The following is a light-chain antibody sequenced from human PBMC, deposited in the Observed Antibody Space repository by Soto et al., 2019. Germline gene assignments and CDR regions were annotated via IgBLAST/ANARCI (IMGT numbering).Light chain of an antibody. V-gene: IGKV3D-20*02. CDR2: GAS. CDR3: QQRSNWPWT. Sequence: EIVSTQSPGTLSLSPWERATLSCRASQSVSSSYLAWYQQKPGQAPRLLIYGASSRATGIPDRFNGSGSGTDFTLTISSLEPEDFAVYYCQQRSNWPWTFGQGTKVDIK. J-gene: IGKJ1*01. CDR1: QSVSSSY.